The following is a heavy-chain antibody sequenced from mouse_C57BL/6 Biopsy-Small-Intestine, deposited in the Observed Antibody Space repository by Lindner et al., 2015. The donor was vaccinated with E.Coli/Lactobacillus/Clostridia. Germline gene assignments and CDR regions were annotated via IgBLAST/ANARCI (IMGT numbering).Heavy chain of an antibody. CDR1: GYTFTYYW. D-gene: IGHD2-4*01. CDR3: ARSDYGYFDY. J-gene: IGHJ2*01. V-gene: IGHV1-63*01. Sequence: VQLQESGAELVRPGTSVKMSCKASGYTFTYYWINWAKQRPGHGLEWIGDIYPGGGYTNYNEKFKGKATLTADKSSSTAYMQFSSLTSEDSAIYYCARSDYGYFDYWGQGTTLTVSS. CDR2: IYPGGGYT.